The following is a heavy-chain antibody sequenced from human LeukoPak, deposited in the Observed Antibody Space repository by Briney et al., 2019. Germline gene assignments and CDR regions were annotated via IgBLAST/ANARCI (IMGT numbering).Heavy chain of an antibody. Sequence: PGGSLRLSCAASGFTFSSYWMSWVRQAPGKGLEWVADIKEDGSEKYYADSVKGRFTISRDNAKNSLYLQMNSLRAEDTAVYYCARGASGPFEYWGQGSLVTVSS. CDR1: GFTFSSYW. CDR3: ARGASGPFEY. V-gene: IGHV3-7*01. J-gene: IGHJ4*02. CDR2: IKEDGSEK.